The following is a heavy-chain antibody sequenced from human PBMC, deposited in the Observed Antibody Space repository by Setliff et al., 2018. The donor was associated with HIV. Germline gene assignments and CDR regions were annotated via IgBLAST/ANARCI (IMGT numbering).Heavy chain of an antibody. J-gene: IGHJ5*02. CDR1: GFTFNNYG. D-gene: IGHD3-3*01. V-gene: IGHV3-30*02. CDR2: IRYDGSEK. Sequence: SCVASGFTFNNYGLHWVSQAPGKGLEWVSFIRYDGSEKFYAESVQGRFTISRASSKNMLYLQMSSLRAEDTAIYYCVKGDNFWTGYSTYFEFDPWGQGTRVTVSS. CDR3: VKGDNFWTGYSTYFEFDP.